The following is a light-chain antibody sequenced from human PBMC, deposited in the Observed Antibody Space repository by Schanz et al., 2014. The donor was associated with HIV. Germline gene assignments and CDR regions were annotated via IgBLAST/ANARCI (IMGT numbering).Light chain of an antibody. V-gene: IGLV1-40*01. CDR2: GNT. CDR1: SSNIGANFD. Sequence: QSVLTQPPSVSGAPGQRVTISCTGTSSNIGANFDVHWYQVLPRTVPKLLIYGNTNRPSGVPDRFSGSKSGTSASLAITGLQAEDEADYYCQSYDSSLRASVFGGGTKLTVL. J-gene: IGLJ2*01. CDR3: QSYDSSLRASV.